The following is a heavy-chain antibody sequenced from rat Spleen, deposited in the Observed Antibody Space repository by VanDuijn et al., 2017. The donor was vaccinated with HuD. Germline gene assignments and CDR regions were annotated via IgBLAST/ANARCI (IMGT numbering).Heavy chain of an antibody. V-gene: IGHV5-19*01. CDR1: GFTFSNYG. D-gene: IGHD1-6*01. CDR2: INTDGSST. Sequence: EVRLVESGGGLVQPGRSLKLSCAVSGFTFSNYGMHWIRKTPTKGLEWVASINTDGSSTYYRDSVKGRFTISRDNAKSTLYLQMDSLRSEDTATYYCARQEGLYYGLAFDYWGQGVMVTVSS. J-gene: IGHJ2*01. CDR3: ARQEGLYYGLAFDY.